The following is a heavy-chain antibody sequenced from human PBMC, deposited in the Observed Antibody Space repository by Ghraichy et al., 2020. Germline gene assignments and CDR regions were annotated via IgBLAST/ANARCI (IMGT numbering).Heavy chain of an antibody. J-gene: IGHJ4*02. V-gene: IGHV3-21*01. Sequence: GGSLRLSCAASAFSFSSYDMNWVRQAPGKGLEWVSSISTTSRYIYYADSVRGRFTISRDNAKNSLYLQMNSLRVEDTAIYYCARDSGAHIAAAASDYWGQGTLVTVSS. CDR2: ISTTSRYI. D-gene: IGHD6-25*01. CDR3: ARDSGAHIAAAASDY. CDR1: AFSFSSYD.